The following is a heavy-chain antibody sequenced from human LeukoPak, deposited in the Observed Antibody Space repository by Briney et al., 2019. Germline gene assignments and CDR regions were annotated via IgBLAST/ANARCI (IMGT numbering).Heavy chain of an antibody. CDR3: ARGPPRYSSSWYYYYGMDV. D-gene: IGHD6-13*01. CDR2: IYHSGST. V-gene: IGHV4-30-2*01. CDR1: GGSISSGGYA. J-gene: IGHJ6*02. Sequence: SETLSLTCAVSGGSISSGGYAWSWIRQPPRKGLEWLAYIYHSGSTFYNPSLKSRVTISVDRSKNQFSLKLSSVTAADTAVYYCARGPPRYSSSWYYYYGMDVWGQGTTVTVSS.